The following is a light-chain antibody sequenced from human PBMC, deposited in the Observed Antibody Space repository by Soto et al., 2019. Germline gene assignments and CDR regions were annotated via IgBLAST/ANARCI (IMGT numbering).Light chain of an antibody. J-gene: IGLJ2*01. CDR2: AVS. Sequence: QPVLTQPASVSGSPGQAITISCTGTSSDIGADTSVSWYQQHPGKAPQLMIYAVSHRPSRVSSRFSGSKSGNTISLTISGLQAEDEADYYCSSFTTSSHVVFGGGTKLTVL. V-gene: IGLV2-14*03. CDR1: SSDIGADTS. CDR3: SSFTTSSHVV.